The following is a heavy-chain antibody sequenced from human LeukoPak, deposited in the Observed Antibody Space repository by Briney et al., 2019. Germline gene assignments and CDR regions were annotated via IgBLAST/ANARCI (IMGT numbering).Heavy chain of an antibody. CDR1: GFIFSSYW. CDR2: IKQDGSEK. V-gene: IGHV3-7*01. D-gene: IGHD3-16*01. Sequence: GGSLRLSCEASGFIFSSYWMSWVRQAPGKGLEWVANIKQDGSEKYYVDSVKGRFTISRDNAKSSLYLQMNSLRAEDTAVYYCARDFYGTMDVWGQGTTVTVSS. CDR3: ARDFYGTMDV. J-gene: IGHJ6*02.